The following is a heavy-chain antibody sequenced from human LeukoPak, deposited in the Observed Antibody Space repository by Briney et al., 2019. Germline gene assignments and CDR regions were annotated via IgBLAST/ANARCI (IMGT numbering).Heavy chain of an antibody. J-gene: IGHJ4*02. Sequence: GGSLRLSCAASGFTFSNFCLRWVRRPPGRGREGGAKKDQDGSEKYYVASVKGRLTISRDNAKNSLYLQMNSLRAEDTAVYYCARDRLGVEMSTINRFDYWGQGTLVAVSS. D-gene: IGHD5-24*01. CDR1: GFTFSNFC. V-gene: IGHV3-7*03. CDR3: ARDRLGVEMSTINRFDY. CDR2: KDQDGSEK.